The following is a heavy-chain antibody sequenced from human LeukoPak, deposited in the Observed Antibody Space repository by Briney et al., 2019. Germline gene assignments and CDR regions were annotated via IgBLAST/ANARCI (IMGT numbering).Heavy chain of an antibody. V-gene: IGHV3-64*01. J-gene: IGHJ4*02. CDR3: ARGHIRDYGGNSGDY. CDR2: ISSNGGST. CDR1: GFTFSSYA. D-gene: IGHD4-23*01. Sequence: GGSLRLSCAASGFTFSSYAMHWVRQAPGKGLEYVSAISSNGGSTYYANSVKGRFTISRDNSKNTLYLQMGSLRAEDMAVYYCARGHIRDYGGNSGDYWGQGTLVTVSS.